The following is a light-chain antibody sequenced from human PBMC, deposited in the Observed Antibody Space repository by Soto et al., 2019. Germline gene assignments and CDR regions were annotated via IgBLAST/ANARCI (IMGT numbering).Light chain of an antibody. CDR2: RNN. CDR1: NSNIGSNY. J-gene: IGLJ3*02. CDR3: AVWDDSPDSPSGLSWV. V-gene: IGLV1-47*01. Sequence: QSVLTQPPSASATPGQWVTISCSGSNSNIGSNYVFWFQHLWNPQLPGTAPKLLISRNNRRPSGVPDRFSAYKSGTSASLAISGLRSEDEADYYCAVWDDSPDSPSGLSWVFGGGTKVTVL.